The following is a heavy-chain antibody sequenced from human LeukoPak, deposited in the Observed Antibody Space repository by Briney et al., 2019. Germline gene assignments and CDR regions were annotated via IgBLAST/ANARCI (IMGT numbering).Heavy chain of an antibody. CDR3: ARQSSPFYFVDY. CDR1: GFTFSSYW. D-gene: IGHD2/OR15-2a*01. J-gene: IGHJ4*02. V-gene: IGHV4-39*07. CDR2: LYFRGNT. Sequence: GSLRLSCAASGFTFSSYWMSWVRQSPGKGLEWLGSLYFRGNTYYNPSLKSRVSISVDTSKNQFSLRLNSVTAADTAVYFCARQSSPFYFVDYWGQGIPVTVSS.